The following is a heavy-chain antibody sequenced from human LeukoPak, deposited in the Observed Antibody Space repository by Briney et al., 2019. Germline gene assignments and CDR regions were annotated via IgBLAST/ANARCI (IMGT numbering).Heavy chain of an antibody. D-gene: IGHD3-10*01. V-gene: IGHV4-30-2*01. J-gene: IGHJ5*02. CDR2: INHSGST. CDR1: GGSISSGGYY. CDR3: ARAYYYGSGSFP. Sequence: PSQTLSLTCTVSGGSISSGGYYWSWIRQPPGTGLEWIGEINHSGSTNYNPSLKSRVTISVDTSKNQFSLKLSSVTAADTAVYYCARAYYYGSGSFPWGQGTLVTVSS.